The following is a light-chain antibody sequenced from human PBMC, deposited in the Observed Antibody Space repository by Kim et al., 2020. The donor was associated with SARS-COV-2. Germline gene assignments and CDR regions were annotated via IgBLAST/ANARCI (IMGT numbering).Light chain of an antibody. CDR3: QQYDSYPLT. CDR1: QSIRNW. J-gene: IGKJ4*01. Sequence: SVGDRVTITCRASQSIRNWLAWYQQKPGKAPKRLIYKAYTLESGVSSRFTGSGSGTEFTLTISSLQPDDFATYYCQQYDSYPLTFGGGTKVDIK. V-gene: IGKV1-5*03. CDR2: KAY.